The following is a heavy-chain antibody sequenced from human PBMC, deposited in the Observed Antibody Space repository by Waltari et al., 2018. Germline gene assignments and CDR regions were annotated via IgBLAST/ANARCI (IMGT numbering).Heavy chain of an antibody. CDR1: GGTFSSYT. CDR3: ARGGPYSSSHLGSY. J-gene: IGHJ4*02. CDR2: ISPILGIA. D-gene: IGHD6-13*01. V-gene: IGHV1-69*02. Sequence: QVQLVQSGAEVKKPGSSVKVSCKASGGTFSSYTISWVRQAPGQGLEWMGRISPILGIANYAQKFQGRVTITADKTTSTAYMELSSLGSEDTAVYYCARGGPYSSSHLGSYWGQGTLVTVSS.